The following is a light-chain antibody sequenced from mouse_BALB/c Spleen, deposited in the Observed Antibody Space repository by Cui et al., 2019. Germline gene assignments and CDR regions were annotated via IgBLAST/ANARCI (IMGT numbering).Light chain of an antibody. Sequence: QIVLTQSPALMSASPGEKVTMTCSASSSVSYMYWYQQKPRSSPKTWIYLTSNLASGVPARFSGSGSGTSYSLTISSMEAEDAATYYCQQWSSNPWTFGGGTKLEIK. CDR3: QQWSSNPWT. J-gene: IGKJ1*01. CDR1: SSVSY. CDR2: LTS. V-gene: IGKV4-68*01.